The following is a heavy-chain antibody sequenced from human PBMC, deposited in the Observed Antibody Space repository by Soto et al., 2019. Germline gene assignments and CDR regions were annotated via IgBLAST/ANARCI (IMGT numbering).Heavy chain of an antibody. CDR1: GFTFNSYW. CDR2: IKQDGSEK. CDR3: AKFRIAARYNWFDP. J-gene: IGHJ5*02. V-gene: IGHV3-7*03. Sequence: PGGSLSLSCASSGFTFNSYWMSWVRQAPGKGLEWVANIKQDGSEKYYVDSVKGRFTISRDNAKNSLYLQMNSLRAEDTAVYYCAKFRIAARYNWFDPWGQGTLVTVSS. D-gene: IGHD6-6*01.